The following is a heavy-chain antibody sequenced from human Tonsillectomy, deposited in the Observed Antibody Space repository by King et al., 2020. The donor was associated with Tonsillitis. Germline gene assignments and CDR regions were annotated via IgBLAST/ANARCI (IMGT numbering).Heavy chain of an antibody. CDR2: ISYDGAYK. D-gene: IGHD6-13*01. CDR1: GFTFRTYG. J-gene: IGHJ5*02. Sequence: VQLVESGGGVVQPGRSLRLSCATSGFTFRTYGMHWVRQAPGKGLEWVAGISYDGAYKYYGASVNGRFTISRDNSKNTLYLQMNSLRAEDTALYYCAKHLESSIAAVLWSVAWFDPWGQGTLVTVSS. V-gene: IGHV3-30*18. CDR3: AKHLESSIAAVLWSVAWFDP.